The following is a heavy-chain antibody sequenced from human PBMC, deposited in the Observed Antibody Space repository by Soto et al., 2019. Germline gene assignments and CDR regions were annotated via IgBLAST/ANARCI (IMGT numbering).Heavy chain of an antibody. Sequence: QVQLVESGGGVVQPGRSLRLSCAASGFTFSSYGMHWVRQAPGKGLEWVAVISYDGSNKYYADSVKGRFTISRDNSKNTLYLQMNSLRAEDTAVYYCATKWGGSCSGCDGFDYWGQGTLVTVSS. V-gene: IGHV3-30*03. CDR1: GFTFSSYG. CDR2: ISYDGSNK. CDR3: ATKWGGSCSGCDGFDY. D-gene: IGHD1-26*01. J-gene: IGHJ4*02.